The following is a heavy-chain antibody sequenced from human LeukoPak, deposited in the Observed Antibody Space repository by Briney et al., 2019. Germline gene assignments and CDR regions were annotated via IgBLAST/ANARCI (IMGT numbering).Heavy chain of an antibody. V-gene: IGHV4-39*01. J-gene: IGHJ4*02. Sequence: PSETLSLTCIVSGGSINNSSYYWGWIRQPPGKGLEWIGSIYYSGYTYYNPPLKSRVTISVDTSKNQFSLKLSSVTAADMAMYYCARKNSAYSYFDYWGQGILVTVSS. CDR3: ARKNSAYSYFDY. CDR2: IYYSGYT. D-gene: IGHD3-22*01. CDR1: GGSINNSSYY.